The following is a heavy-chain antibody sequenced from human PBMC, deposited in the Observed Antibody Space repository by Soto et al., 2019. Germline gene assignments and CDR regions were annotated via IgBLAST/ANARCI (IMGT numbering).Heavy chain of an antibody. CDR3: IAARQVGAAFDI. Sequence: QVQLVESGGGVVQPGRSLRLSCAASGFTFSSYGMHWVRQDPGKGLERVAVIWYDGSNKYYADSVKGRFTISRDNSKKPLYLQMNSLRAEDTAVYYCIAARQVGAAFDIWGQGTMVTVSS. J-gene: IGHJ3*02. CDR1: GFTFSSYG. V-gene: IGHV3-33*01. D-gene: IGHD6-6*01. CDR2: IWYDGSNK.